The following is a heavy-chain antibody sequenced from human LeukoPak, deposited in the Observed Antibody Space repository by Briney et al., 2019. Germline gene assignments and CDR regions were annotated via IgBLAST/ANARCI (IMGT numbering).Heavy chain of an antibody. Sequence: GGSLRLSCAASGFSVSTTYMSWVRQAPGKGLDWLSVIKSRGGTHYAESVRGRFTISRDNSKNTLYLQMDRLSDEDTAIYYCARDPSPFHSWGQGTLVTVSS. J-gene: IGHJ4*02. V-gene: IGHV3-53*01. CDR3: ARDPSPFHS. CDR2: IKSRGGT. CDR1: GFSVSTTY.